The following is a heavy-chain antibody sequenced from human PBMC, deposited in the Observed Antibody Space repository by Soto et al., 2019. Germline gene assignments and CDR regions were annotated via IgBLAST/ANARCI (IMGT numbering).Heavy chain of an antibody. J-gene: IGHJ5*02. D-gene: IGHD6-19*01. CDR3: AKFRHSSGWVNWFDP. V-gene: IGHV3-23*01. CDR2: ISGSGGST. CDR1: GFTFRSYA. Sequence: DVQLLESGGGLVQPGGSLRLSCAASGFTFRSYAMSWVRQAPGKGLEWVSAISGSGGSTYYADSVKGRFTISRDNSKNTLSLQMNSLRAEDTAVYYCAKFRHSSGWVNWFDPWGQGTLVTVSS.